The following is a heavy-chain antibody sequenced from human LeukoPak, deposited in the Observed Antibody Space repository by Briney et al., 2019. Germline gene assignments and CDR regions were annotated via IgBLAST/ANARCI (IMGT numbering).Heavy chain of an antibody. CDR1: GFTFTTYS. Sequence: AGSLRLSCEASGFTFTTYSMTWVRPAPGKGLEWVSIISSGSSAIFSADALKGRFTISRDDAKNLLYLDMNSLRAEDTAVYYCARGHTAVTRHFDFWGQGTLVTVSS. D-gene: IGHD4-17*01. CDR2: ISSGSSAI. CDR3: ARGHTAVTRHFDF. V-gene: IGHV3-21*01. J-gene: IGHJ4*02.